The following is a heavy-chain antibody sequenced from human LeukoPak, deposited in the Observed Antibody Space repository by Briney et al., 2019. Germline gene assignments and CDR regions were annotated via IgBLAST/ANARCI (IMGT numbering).Heavy chain of an antibody. CDR3: ASDPPGDYGLGF. D-gene: IGHD4-17*01. CDR2: ISGSGSTI. CDR1: GFTFSSYE. J-gene: IGHJ4*02. Sequence: GGSLRLSCAASGFTFSSYEMNWVRQAPGEGLEYISYISGSGSTIYYADSVKGRFTVSRDNTKNSLYLQMNRLRVKDTAVYYCASDPPGDYGLGFWGQGTLVTVSS. V-gene: IGHV3-48*03.